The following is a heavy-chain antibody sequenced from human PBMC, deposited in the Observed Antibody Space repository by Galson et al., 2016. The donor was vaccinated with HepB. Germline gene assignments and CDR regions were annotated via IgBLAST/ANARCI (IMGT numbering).Heavy chain of an antibody. V-gene: IGHV3-48*02. J-gene: IGHJ4*02. D-gene: IGHD3-16*01. CDR2: ITSSSDTM. CDR3: ARDDYVQLGY. Sequence: SLRLSCAASGFIFSVYNMNWARQAPGKGPEWIAWITSSSDTMYYADSVKGRFTISRDNAKNSLYLEMNSLRDEDTAVYYCARDDYVQLGYWGQGTLVTVSS. CDR1: GFIFSVYN.